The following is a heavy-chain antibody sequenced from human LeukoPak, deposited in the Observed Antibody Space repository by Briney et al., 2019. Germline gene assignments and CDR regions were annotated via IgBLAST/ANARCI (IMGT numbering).Heavy chain of an antibody. J-gene: IGHJ3*02. Sequence: ASVKVSCKASGYTFTVYYMHRVRQAPGQGLEWMCWINPNSGGTNYAQKFQGRVTMTRDTSISTAYMELSRLRSDETALYYSATDSLYSYYVSSGPVDFDIWGQGKMVTVSS. CDR3: ATDSLYSYYVSSGPVDFDI. V-gene: IGHV1-2*02. CDR2: INPNSGGT. CDR1: GYTFTVYY. D-gene: IGHD3-22*01.